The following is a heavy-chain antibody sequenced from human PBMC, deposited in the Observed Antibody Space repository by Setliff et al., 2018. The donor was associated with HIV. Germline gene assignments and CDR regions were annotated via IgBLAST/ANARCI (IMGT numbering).Heavy chain of an antibody. CDR1: GFSFSSYG. Sequence: PGGSLRLSCAASGFSFSSYGMHWVRQAPGKGLEWVAVIWYDGSNKYYADSVKGRFTISRDNSKNTVYLQMDSLRAEDTAVYYCAKEANWVPFDVFDIWGQGTMVTVSS. CDR2: IWYDGSNK. CDR3: AKEANWVPFDVFDI. J-gene: IGHJ3*02. V-gene: IGHV3-33*06. D-gene: IGHD7-27*01.